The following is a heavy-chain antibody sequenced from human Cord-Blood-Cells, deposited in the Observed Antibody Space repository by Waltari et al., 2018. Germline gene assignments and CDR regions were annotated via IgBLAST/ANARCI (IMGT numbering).Heavy chain of an antibody. D-gene: IGHD3-3*01. CDR3: AREGGYDFWSCYYNWFDP. CDR2: IYYSWNN. CDR1: GGSISSGGYY. J-gene: IGHJ5*02. V-gene: IGHV4-31*03. Sequence: QVQLQESGTGLVKPSQTLSLTCTVSGGSISSGGYYWSWIRQHPGKGLEWIGYIYYSWNNYDNPSLKSRVTISVDTSKNQFSLKLSSVTAADTAVYYCAREGGYDFWSCYYNWFDPWGQGTLVTVSS.